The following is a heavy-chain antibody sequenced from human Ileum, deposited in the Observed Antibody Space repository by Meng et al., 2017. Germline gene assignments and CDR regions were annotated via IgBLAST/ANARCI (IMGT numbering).Heavy chain of an antibody. CDR3: ASFQYTMEDY. D-gene: IGHD3-3*01. J-gene: IGHJ4*02. CDR2: ISPDGSAT. Sequence: EGELVEVGGGLVQSGGVVILSGAAPGLFLSSYWIHWVRQPPGKGLVWLSLISPDGSATNYADSVKGRFTISRDNAKNTVYLQMDSLGVEDTALYYCASFQYTMEDYWGLGTLVTVSS. CDR1: GLFLSSYW. V-gene: IGHV3-74*01.